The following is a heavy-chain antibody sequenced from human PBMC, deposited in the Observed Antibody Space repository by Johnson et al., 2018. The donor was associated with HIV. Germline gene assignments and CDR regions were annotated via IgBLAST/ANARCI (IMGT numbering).Heavy chain of an antibody. CDR3: ARSVHDYSDYLWGRDAFDI. V-gene: IGHV3-33*08. CDR2: MWYDGSKK. CDR1: GFTFSSYG. D-gene: IGHD4-11*01. J-gene: IGHJ3*02. Sequence: QEQLVESGGGLVKPGGSLRLSCAASGFTFSSYGMHWVRQAPGKGLEWVASMWYDGSKKYYGDSVRGRFTISRDNSKNTLYLQMNKLRVEDTAVYYCARSVHDYSDYLWGRDAFDIWGQGTMIIVSS.